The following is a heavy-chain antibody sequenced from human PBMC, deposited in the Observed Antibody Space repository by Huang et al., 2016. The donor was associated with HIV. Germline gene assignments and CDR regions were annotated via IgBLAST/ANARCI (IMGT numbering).Heavy chain of an antibody. V-gene: IGHV1-24*01. J-gene: IGHJ3*02. Sequence: QVQLVQSGAEVKKPGASVKVSCKVSGYTLTELSIHWVRQAPGKGLEWMGCVAPEHGETNYAKNVQGRVTMTEDTATDTAYMELNSLRSEDTAVYYCATGFDTYYDIWGQGTMVIASS. D-gene: IGHD2-21*01. CDR1: GYTLTELS. CDR3: ATGFDTYYDI. CDR2: VAPEHGET.